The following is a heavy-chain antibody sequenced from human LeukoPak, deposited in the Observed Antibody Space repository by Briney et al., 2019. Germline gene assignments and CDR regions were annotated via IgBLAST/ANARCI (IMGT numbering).Heavy chain of an antibody. CDR2: VNPSGGST. CDR1: GYTFTGYY. V-gene: IGHV1-46*01. D-gene: IGHD3-10*01. CDR3: ARDVGGNYYGSGGAYFDY. J-gene: IGHJ4*02. Sequence: APVKVSCKASGYTFTGYYMHWVRQAPGQGLEWMGIVNPSGGSTSYAQKFQGRVTMTRDTSTSTVYMELSSLRSEDTAVYYCARDVGGNYYGSGGAYFDYWGQGTLVTVSS.